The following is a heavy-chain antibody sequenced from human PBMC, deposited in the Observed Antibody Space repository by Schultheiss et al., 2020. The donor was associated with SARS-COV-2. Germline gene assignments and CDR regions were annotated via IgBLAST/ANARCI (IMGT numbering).Heavy chain of an antibody. Sequence: SQTLSLTCIVSGGSISSGDYYWSWIRQTPGKGLEWIGEIYHSGSTNYNPSLKSRVTISVDTSKNQFSLKLSSVTAADTAVYYCAGQLGGVIVNYWGQGTLVTVSS. V-gene: IGHV4-39*01. D-gene: IGHD3-16*02. J-gene: IGHJ4*02. CDR1: GGSISSGDYY. CDR2: IYHSGST. CDR3: AGQLGGVIVNY.